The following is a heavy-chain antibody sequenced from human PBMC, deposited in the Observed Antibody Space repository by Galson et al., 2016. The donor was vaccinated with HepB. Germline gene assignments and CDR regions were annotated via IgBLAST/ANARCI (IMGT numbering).Heavy chain of an antibody. Sequence: SLRLSCAASGFTFSSYSMNWVRQAPGKGLEWVSSISSSSSYIYYADSVKGRFTISRDNAKNSLYLQMNSLKAEATAVYYCAREGLRYFDWLLETISTYYYYYGMDVWGQGTTATVSS. CDR3: AREGLRYFDWLLETISTYYYYYGMDV. J-gene: IGHJ6*02. CDR2: ISSSSSYI. CDR1: GFTFSSYS. D-gene: IGHD3-9*01. V-gene: IGHV3-21*01.